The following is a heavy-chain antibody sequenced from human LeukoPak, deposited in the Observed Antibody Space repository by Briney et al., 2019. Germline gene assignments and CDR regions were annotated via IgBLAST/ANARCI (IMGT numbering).Heavy chain of an antibody. V-gene: IGHV4-30-2*01. CDR3: ARGWEQQLVFVY. CDR1: GGSISSGGYS. J-gene: IGHJ4*02. Sequence: SETLSLTCAVSGGSISSGGYSWSWIRQPPGKGLEWIGYIYHSGSTYYNPSLKSRVTISVDRSKNQFSLKLSSVTAADTAVYYCARGWEQQLVFVYWGQGTLVTVSS. CDR2: IYHSGST. D-gene: IGHD6-13*01.